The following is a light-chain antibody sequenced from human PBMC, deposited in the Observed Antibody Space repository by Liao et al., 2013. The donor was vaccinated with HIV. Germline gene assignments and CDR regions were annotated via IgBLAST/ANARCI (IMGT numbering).Light chain of an antibody. Sequence: SYVLTQPPSVSVAPGKTARITCGGNNIGSKSVHWYQQRPGQAPVLVIYYDSDRPSGIPERFSGSKSGNTATLTISGTQAMDEADYYCQAWDNFVLFGGGTKLTVL. CDR2: YDS. CDR1: NIGSKS. J-gene: IGLJ2*01. V-gene: IGLV3-21*01. CDR3: QAWDNFVL.